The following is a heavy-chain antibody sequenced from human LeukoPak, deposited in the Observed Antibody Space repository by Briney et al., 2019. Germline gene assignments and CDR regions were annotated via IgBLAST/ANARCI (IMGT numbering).Heavy chain of an antibody. V-gene: IGHV3-23*01. J-gene: IGHJ3*02. CDR3: AKPDIMATTRGAFDI. Sequence: GGSLRLSCAASGFTFSNYAMTWVRQAPGKGLEWVSLITGSGGTTLYIDSVKGRYTISRDNSENTLYLQMNSLRAEDTAVYYCAKPDIMATTRGAFDIWGQGTMVTVSS. CDR1: GFTFSNYA. CDR2: ITGSGGTT. D-gene: IGHD5-12*01.